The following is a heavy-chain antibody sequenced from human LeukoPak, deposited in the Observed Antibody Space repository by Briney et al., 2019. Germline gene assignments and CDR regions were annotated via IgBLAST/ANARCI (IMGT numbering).Heavy chain of an antibody. CDR2: ISGSADNT. CDR3: AKQGFGC. Sequence: GGSLGLSCTASGFTLSSYAMSWVRQAPGEGLEWVSTISGSADNTNYAEAVKGRFTISRDNSKNTMYLQMNSLRAEDTAVYYCAKQGFGCWGQGTLVTVSS. J-gene: IGHJ4*02. CDR1: GFTLSSYA. V-gene: IGHV3-23*01.